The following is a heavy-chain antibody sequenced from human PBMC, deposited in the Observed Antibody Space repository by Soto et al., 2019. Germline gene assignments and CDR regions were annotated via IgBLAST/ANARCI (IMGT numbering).Heavy chain of an antibody. CDR2: IYPGDSDT. D-gene: IGHD3-16*01. J-gene: IGHJ6*03. CDR3: ARGGNPIADFYYMDV. V-gene: IGHV5-51*01. Sequence: GASVKVSCKASGYSFTSYWIGWVRQMPGKGLEWMGIIYPGDSDTRYSPSFQGQVTISADKSISTAYLQWSSLKASDTAMYYCARGGNPIADFYYMDVWGKGTTVTVSS. CDR1: GYSFTSYW.